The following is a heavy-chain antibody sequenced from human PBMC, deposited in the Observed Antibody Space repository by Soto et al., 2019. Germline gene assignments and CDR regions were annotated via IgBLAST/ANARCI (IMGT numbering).Heavy chain of an antibody. CDR2: ISGSGGTT. Sequence: GGSLRLSCAASGFTFRNYAMSWARQDPGKGLEWVSAISGSGGTTHYADSVKGRFTISRDNSKNTLYLQMNSLRVEDTAVYYCAKDRSSTSCYAFDYWGQGSLVTVSS. CDR3: AKDRSSTSCYAFDY. D-gene: IGHD2-2*01. V-gene: IGHV3-23*01. J-gene: IGHJ4*02. CDR1: GFTFRNYA.